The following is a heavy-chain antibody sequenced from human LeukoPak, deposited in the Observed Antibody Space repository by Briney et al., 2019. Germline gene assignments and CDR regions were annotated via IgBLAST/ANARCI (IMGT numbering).Heavy chain of an antibody. V-gene: IGHV4-59*01. CDR3: ARDRGDAMALDY. Sequence: SETLSLTCTVSGGSISSYYWSWIRQPPGKGLEWIGYIYYSGSTNYNPSLKSRVTISVDTSKNQFSLKPSSVTAADTAVYYCARDRGDAMALDYWGQGTLVTVSS. CDR1: GGSISSYY. CDR2: IYYSGST. J-gene: IGHJ4*02. D-gene: IGHD5-18*01.